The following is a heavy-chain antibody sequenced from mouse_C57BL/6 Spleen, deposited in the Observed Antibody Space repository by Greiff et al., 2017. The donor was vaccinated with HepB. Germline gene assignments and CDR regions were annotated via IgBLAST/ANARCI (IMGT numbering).Heavy chain of an antibody. J-gene: IGHJ1*03. CDR3: ARREYDFPYWYFDV. CDR2: IHPNSGST. Sequence: QVQLQQPGAELVKPGASVKVSCKASGYTFTSYWMHWVKQRPGQGLEWIGMIHPNSGSTNYNEKFKSKATLTVDKSSSTAYMQLSSLTSEDSAVYYCARREYDFPYWYFDVWGTGTTVTVSS. D-gene: IGHD2-4*01. V-gene: IGHV1-64*01. CDR1: GYTFTSYW.